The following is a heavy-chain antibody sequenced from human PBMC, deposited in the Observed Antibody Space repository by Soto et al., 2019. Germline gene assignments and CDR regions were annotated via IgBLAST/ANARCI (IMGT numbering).Heavy chain of an antibody. Sequence: QVQLVQSGAEVKKPGASVKVSCKASGYTFTSYAISWVRQAPGQGLEWMGGIIPIFGTANYAQKFQGRVTITADESTSTAYMELSSLRSEDTAVYYCAREVGLITMVRGVITPGYFDYWGQGTLVTVSS. J-gene: IGHJ4*02. D-gene: IGHD3-10*01. CDR2: IIPIFGTA. CDR3: AREVGLITMVRGVITPGYFDY. CDR1: GYTFTSYA. V-gene: IGHV1-69*01.